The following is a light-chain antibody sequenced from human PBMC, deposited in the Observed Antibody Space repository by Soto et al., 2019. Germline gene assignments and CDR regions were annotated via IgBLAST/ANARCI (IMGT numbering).Light chain of an antibody. CDR1: QSIIRW. CDR3: QQYDTYPLT. CDR2: EAS. V-gene: IGKV1-5*03. Sequence: DIQMTQSPSTLSASVGDRVTITCRASQSIIRWLAWYQQKPGKAPKFLIYEASNLERGVPSRFSGSGSGTEFTLTISSLQPDDFATYYCQQYDTYPLTFGGGTEVEIK. J-gene: IGKJ4*01.